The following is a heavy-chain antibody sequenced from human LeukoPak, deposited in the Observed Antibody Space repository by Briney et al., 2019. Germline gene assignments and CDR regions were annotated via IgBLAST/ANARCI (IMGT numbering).Heavy chain of an antibody. Sequence: GGSLSPACAASGFTFSSSPMSWVRQAPEKGLEWVSTIDTSTGRTYYADSVKGRFTISRDNSKNTLYLQMNNLRAEDTAIYYCAKDPTAWVAAFDYWGQGTMATLSS. D-gene: IGHD2-15*01. CDR2: IDTSTGRT. CDR3: AKDPTAWVAAFDY. J-gene: IGHJ4*02. CDR1: GFTFSSSP. V-gene: IGHV3-23*01.